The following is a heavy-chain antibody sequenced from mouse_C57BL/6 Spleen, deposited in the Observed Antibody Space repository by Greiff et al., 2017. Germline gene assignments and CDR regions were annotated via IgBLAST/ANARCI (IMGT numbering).Heavy chain of an antibody. J-gene: IGHJ2*01. Sequence: QVQLQQSGAELVKPGASVKLSCKASGYTFTSYWMHWVKQRPGQGLEWIGMIHPNGGSTNYNEKFKSKATLTVDKSSSTAYMQLSSLTSEDSAVYYCARNEGITTVGYFDDWGQGTTLTVAS. CDR1: GYTFTSYW. V-gene: IGHV1-64*01. CDR2: IHPNGGST. D-gene: IGHD1-1*01. CDR3: ARNEGITTVGYFDD.